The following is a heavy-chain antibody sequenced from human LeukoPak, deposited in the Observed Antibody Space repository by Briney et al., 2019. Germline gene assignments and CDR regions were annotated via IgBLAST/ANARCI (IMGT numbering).Heavy chain of an antibody. Sequence: PGGSLRLSCAASGFIFSRYGMHWVRQAPGKGLEWVSYISSSGSTIYYADSVKGRFTISRDNAKNSLYLQMNSLRAEDTAVYYCAELGITMIGGVWGKGTTVTISS. CDR2: ISSSGSTI. J-gene: IGHJ6*04. D-gene: IGHD3-10*02. CDR1: GFIFSRYG. V-gene: IGHV3-48*03. CDR3: AELGITMIGGV.